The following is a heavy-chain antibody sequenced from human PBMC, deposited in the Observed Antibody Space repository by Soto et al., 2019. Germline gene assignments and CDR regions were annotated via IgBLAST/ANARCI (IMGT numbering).Heavy chain of an antibody. CDR1: GFTFSSNA. CDR2: ISGSGGST. D-gene: IGHD3-10*01. J-gene: IGHJ4*02. V-gene: IGHV3-23*01. Sequence: EVQLLESGGGLVQPGGSLRLSCAASGFTFSSNAMSWVRQAPGKGLEWVSAISGSGGSTYYADSVKGRFTISRDNSKNTLYLQMNSLRAEDTAVYYCAKASGWFGEFDYWGQGTLVTVSS. CDR3: AKASGWFGEFDY.